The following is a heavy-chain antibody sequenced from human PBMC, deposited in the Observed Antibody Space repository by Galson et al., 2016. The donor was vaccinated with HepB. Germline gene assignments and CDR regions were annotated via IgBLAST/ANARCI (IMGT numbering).Heavy chain of an antibody. J-gene: IGHJ3*01. CDR1: GFTFSDHY. CDR3: ARSDLDAFDV. V-gene: IGHV3-21*01. Sequence: SLRLSCAASGFTFSDHYMDWVRQAPGKGLEWVSSISSGGNDKYYADSVKGRFILSRDNAKNSLYLQMNSLRAEDTAVYYCARSDLDAFDVWGQGTVVTVSA. CDR2: ISSGGNDK.